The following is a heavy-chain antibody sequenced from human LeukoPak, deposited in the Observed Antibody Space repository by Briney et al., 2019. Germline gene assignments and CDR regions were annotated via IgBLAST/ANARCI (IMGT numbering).Heavy chain of an antibody. CDR3: ARQTVSDAFDI. Sequence: SETLSLTCTVSGGSISSYYWSWIRQPPGKGLEWIGYIYYSGSTNYNPSLKSRVTISVDTSKNQFSLKLSSVTAADTAVYYCARQTVSDAFDIWGQGTMVTVSS. V-gene: IGHV4-59*08. J-gene: IGHJ3*02. CDR1: GGSISSYY. CDR2: IYYSGST. D-gene: IGHD1-14*01.